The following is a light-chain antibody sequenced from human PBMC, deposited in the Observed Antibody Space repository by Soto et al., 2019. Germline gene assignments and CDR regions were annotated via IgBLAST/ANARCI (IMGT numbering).Light chain of an antibody. CDR2: AAS. Sequence: DIPMTPSPSSLSASVGDRVTITCRASQSISSYLNWYQQKPGKAPKLLIYAASSLQSGVPSRFSGSGSGTDFTLTISSLQPEDCATYYCQQSYSTSWTFGQGTKVEIK. CDR3: QQSYSTSWT. J-gene: IGKJ1*01. V-gene: IGKV1-39*01. CDR1: QSISSY.